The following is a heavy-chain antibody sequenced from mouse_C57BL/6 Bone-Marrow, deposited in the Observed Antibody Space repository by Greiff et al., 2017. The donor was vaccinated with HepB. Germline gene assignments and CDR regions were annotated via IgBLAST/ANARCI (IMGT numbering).Heavy chain of an antibody. CDR1: GFTFSSYA. D-gene: IGHD6-1*01. J-gene: IGHJ4*01. CDR3: ARECLSERAMDY. V-gene: IGHV5-4*01. Sequence: EVQLVESGGGLVKPGGSLKLSCAASGFTFSSYAMSWVRQTPEKRLEWVATISDGGSYTYYPDNVKGRFTISRDNAKNNLYLQMSHLKSEDTAMYYCARECLSERAMDYWGQGTSVTVSS. CDR2: ISDGGSYT.